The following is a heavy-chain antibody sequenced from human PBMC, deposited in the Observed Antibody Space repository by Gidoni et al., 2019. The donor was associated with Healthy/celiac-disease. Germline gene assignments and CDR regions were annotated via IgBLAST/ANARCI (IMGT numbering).Heavy chain of an antibody. CDR2: ISSSSSYT. J-gene: IGHJ6*02. CDR3: ARDEDQRGYYYGMDV. V-gene: IGHV3-11*06. CDR1: GFTFSDYY. Sequence: QVQLVESGGGLVKPGGSLRLSCAASGFTFSDYYRRWIRQAPGKGLEWVSYISSSSSYTNYADSVKGRFTISRDNAKNSLYLQMNSLRAEDTAVYYCARDEDQRGYYYGMDVWGQGTTVTVSS.